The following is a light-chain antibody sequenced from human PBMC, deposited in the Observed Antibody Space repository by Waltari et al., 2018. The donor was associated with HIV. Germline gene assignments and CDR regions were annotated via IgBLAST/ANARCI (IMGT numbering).Light chain of an antibody. V-gene: IGLV3-19*01. Sequence: SFELTQGPALSVALGQTARIPFHGDSPRFSSARWYQQKPGQAPVLVIYGRNNRPSGIPARFSGSRSGNTASLTITGAQAEDEADYYCNSRDRSGYLHVVFGGGTKLTVL. J-gene: IGLJ2*01. CDR1: SPRFSS. CDR3: NSRDRSGYLHVV. CDR2: GRN.